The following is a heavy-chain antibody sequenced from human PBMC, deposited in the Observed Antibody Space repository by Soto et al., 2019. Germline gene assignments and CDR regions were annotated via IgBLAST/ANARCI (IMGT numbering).Heavy chain of an antibody. CDR1: GGSFSGYY. D-gene: IGHD3-3*01. V-gene: IGHV4-34*01. Sequence: SETLSLTCAVYGGSFSGYYWSWIRQPPGKGLEWIGEIKHSGSTNYNPSQKSRVTISADTSKNQFSLKLSSVTAADTAVYYCAKRARFLSYFDYWGQGTLVTVSS. J-gene: IGHJ4*02. CDR3: AKRARFLSYFDY. CDR2: IKHSGST.